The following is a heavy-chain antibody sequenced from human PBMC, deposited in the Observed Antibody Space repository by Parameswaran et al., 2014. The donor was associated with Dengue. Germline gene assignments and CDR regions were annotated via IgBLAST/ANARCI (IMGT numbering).Heavy chain of an antibody. Sequence: WIRQPPGKGLEWIGSIYYSGSTYYNPSLKSRVTISVDTSKNQFSLKLSSVTAADTAVYYCARVLELWPFIDYWGQGTLVTVSS. CDR2: IYYSGST. V-gene: IGHV4-39*07. J-gene: IGHJ4*02. D-gene: IGHD5-18*01. CDR3: ARVLELWPFIDY.